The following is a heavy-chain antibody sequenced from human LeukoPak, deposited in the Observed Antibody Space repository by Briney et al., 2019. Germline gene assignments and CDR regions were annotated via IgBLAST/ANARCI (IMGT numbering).Heavy chain of an antibody. CDR1: GFTFSSYT. CDR2: VSASSDI. Sequence: GGSLRLSCAASGFTFSSYTMNWVRQAPGKGLQWVSAVSASSDIHYSDSVKGRFTISRDNARNSLYLQMNSLRDEDTAVYYCARDALHTAHIEYWGQGTLVTVSS. J-gene: IGHJ4*02. CDR3: ARDALHTAHIEY. V-gene: IGHV3-48*02. D-gene: IGHD5-18*01.